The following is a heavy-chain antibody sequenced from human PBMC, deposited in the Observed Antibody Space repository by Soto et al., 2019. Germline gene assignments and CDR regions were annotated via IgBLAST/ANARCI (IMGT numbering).Heavy chain of an antibody. CDR3: ARAVAARPTSSDY. V-gene: IGHV1-3*01. CDR1: GYTFTIYA. CDR2: INAGNGNT. Sequence: ASVKVSCKASGYTFTIYAMHWVRQAPGQRLEWMGWINAGNGNTKYSQKFQGRVTITRDTSASTAYMELSSLRSEDTAVYYCARAVAARPTSSDYWGQGTLVTVSS. D-gene: IGHD6-6*01. J-gene: IGHJ4*02.